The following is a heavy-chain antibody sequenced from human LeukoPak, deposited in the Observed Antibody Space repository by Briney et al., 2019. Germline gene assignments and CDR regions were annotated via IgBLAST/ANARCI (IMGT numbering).Heavy chain of an antibody. D-gene: IGHD6-13*01. V-gene: IGHV4-34*01. J-gene: IGHJ6*02. CDR3: ARRQNSSHRLYYYYGMDV. Sequence: SETLSLTCAVYGGSFSGYYWSWIRQLPGKGLEWIGEINHSGSTNYNPSLKSRVTISVDTSKNQFSLKLSSVTAADTAVYYCARRQNSSHRLYYYYGMDVWGQGTTVTVSS. CDR2: INHSGST. CDR1: GGSFSGYY.